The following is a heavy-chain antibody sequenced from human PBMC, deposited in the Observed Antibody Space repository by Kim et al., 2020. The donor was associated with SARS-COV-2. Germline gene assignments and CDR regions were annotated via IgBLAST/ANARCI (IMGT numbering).Heavy chain of an antibody. J-gene: IGHJ4*02. Sequence: GGSLRLSCTASGFTFGDYAMSWFRQAPGKGLEWVGFIRSKAYGGTTEYAASVKGRFTISRDDSKSIAYLQMNSLKTEDTAVYYCTRFYYDFWGALTIGGYYFDYWGQGTLVTVSS. V-gene: IGHV3-49*03. CDR3: TRFYYDFWGALTIGGYYFDY. CDR2: IRSKAYGGTT. D-gene: IGHD3-3*01. CDR1: GFTFGDYA.